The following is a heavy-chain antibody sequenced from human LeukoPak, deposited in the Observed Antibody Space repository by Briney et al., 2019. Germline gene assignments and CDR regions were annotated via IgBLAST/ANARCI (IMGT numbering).Heavy chain of an antibody. CDR1: GYTFTSYY. D-gene: IGHD3-3*01. CDR2: INPSGGST. J-gene: IGHJ4*02. CDR3: ARDGLTDYDFWSGYLDY. V-gene: IGHV1-46*01. Sequence: EASVKVSCTASGYTFTSYYMHWVRQAPGQGLEWMGIINPSGGSTSYAQKFQGRVTMTRDTSTSTVYMELSSLRSEDTAVYYCARDGLTDYDFWSGYLDYWGQGTLVTVSS.